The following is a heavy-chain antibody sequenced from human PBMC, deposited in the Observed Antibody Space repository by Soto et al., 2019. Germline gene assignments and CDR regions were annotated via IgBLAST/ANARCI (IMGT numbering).Heavy chain of an antibody. J-gene: IGHJ4*01. CDR1: GYSFTTYC. V-gene: IGHV5-51*01. CDR2: IYPGDSDT. CDR3: ARGSVSYYFDY. D-gene: IGHD3-10*01. Sequence: PGESLKSSGKGSGYSFTTYCIGWVLQMPGKGLEWMGIIYPGDSDTRYSPSFEGQVTISADKSISTAYLQWSGLKASDTAMYYCARGSVSYYFDYWGHGTLVTVSS.